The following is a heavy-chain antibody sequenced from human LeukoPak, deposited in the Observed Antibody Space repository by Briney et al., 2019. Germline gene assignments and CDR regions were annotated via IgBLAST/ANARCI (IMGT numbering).Heavy chain of an antibody. Sequence: SETLSLTCTVSGGSISSYYWSWIRQPPGKGLEWIGYIYTSGSTNYNPSLKSRVTISVDTSKNQFSLKLSSVTAADTAVYYCARLRRLRPVDYWGQGTLVTVSS. CDR3: ARLRRLRPVDY. CDR1: GGSISSYY. V-gene: IGHV4-4*09. CDR2: IYTSGST. J-gene: IGHJ4*02. D-gene: IGHD2-2*01.